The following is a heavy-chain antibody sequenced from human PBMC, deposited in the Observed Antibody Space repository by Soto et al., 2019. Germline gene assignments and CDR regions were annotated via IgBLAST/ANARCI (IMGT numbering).Heavy chain of an antibody. Sequence: GGSLRLSCAASGFTFSTYALSWVRQAPGKGLEWVSAISGSGGSTYYADSVKGRFTISRDNSKNTLYLQMNSLRAEDTALYYCAKDGERYSYGYNFDYWGQGTLVPVSS. CDR3: AKDGERYSYGYNFDY. D-gene: IGHD5-18*01. J-gene: IGHJ4*02. CDR2: ISGSGGST. CDR1: GFTFSTYA. V-gene: IGHV3-23*01.